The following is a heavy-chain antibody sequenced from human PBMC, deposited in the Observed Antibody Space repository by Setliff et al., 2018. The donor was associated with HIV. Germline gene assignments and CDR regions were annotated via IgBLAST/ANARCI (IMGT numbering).Heavy chain of an antibody. CDR1: GFTPAFPFNSYW. D-gene: IGHD5-18*01. CDR3: VKDSEGGYTYGAYDY. V-gene: IGHV3-21*01. Sequence: TGGSLRLSCVGSGFTPAFPFNSYWMSWVRQAPGKGLEWVSSIPLGGGDVLYADSVQGRFTISRDNSKNTLYLQMNSLRADDTAVYYCVKDSEGGYTYGAYDYWGQGTLVTVSS. J-gene: IGHJ4*02. CDR2: IPLGGGDV.